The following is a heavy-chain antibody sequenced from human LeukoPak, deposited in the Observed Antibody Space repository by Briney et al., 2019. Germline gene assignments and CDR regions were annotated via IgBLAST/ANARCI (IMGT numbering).Heavy chain of an antibody. CDR2: IYTSGSSNYNPSV. CDR1: GGSISSYY. CDR3: ARGYGRGNNYYYYMDV. J-gene: IGHJ6*03. D-gene: IGHD3-10*01. Sequence: KSSETLSLTCNVSGGSISSYYWTWIRQPAGKGLEWIGRIYTSGSSNYNPSVNYNPSLKSRVTMSVDTSKNHFSLKLRSVTAADTAVYYCARGYGRGNNYYYYMDVWGKGTTVTISS. V-gene: IGHV4-4*07.